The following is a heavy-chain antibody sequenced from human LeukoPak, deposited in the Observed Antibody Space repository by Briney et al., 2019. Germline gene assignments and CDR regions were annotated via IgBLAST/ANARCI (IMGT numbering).Heavy chain of an antibody. CDR3: AKARPLHKYSYGYGPFDY. D-gene: IGHD5-18*01. V-gene: IGHV3-23*01. CDR2: ISGSGGST. Sequence: PGGSLRLSCAASGFTFSSYAMSWVRQAPGKGLEWVSAISGSGGSTYYADSVKGRFTISRDNSKNTLYLQMNSLRAEDTAVYYCAKARPLHKYSYGYGPFDYWGQGTLVTVSS. J-gene: IGHJ4*02. CDR1: GFTFSSYA.